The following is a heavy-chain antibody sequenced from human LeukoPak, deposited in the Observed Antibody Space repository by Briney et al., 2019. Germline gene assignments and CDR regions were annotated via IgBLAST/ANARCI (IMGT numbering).Heavy chain of an antibody. CDR3: SRESGPFCPFGY. V-gene: IGHV4/OR15-8*02. CDR2: ISLAGQT. CDR1: GGSISGTNW. D-gene: IGHD1-26*01. J-gene: IGHJ4*02. Sequence: SETLSLTCGVSGGSISGTNWWSWVRQPPGQGLEWIGEISLAGQTNYNPSLNGRVAMSLDKSSSQLSLHLTSVTAADTATYYCSRESGPFCPFGYWGQGTLVIVSS.